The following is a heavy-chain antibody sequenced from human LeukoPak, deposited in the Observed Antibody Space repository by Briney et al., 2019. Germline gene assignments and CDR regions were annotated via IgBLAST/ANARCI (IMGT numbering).Heavy chain of an antibody. D-gene: IGHD4-17*01. Sequence: PGRSLRLSCAASGFTFDDYAMHWVRQAPGKGLEWVSGISWNSGSIGYADSVKGRFTISRDNAKNSLYLQMNSLRAEDTALYYCAKDIRTTVNKGAFDIWGQGTMVTVSS. J-gene: IGHJ3*02. CDR2: ISWNSGSI. CDR1: GFTFDDYA. CDR3: AKDIRTTVNKGAFDI. V-gene: IGHV3-9*01.